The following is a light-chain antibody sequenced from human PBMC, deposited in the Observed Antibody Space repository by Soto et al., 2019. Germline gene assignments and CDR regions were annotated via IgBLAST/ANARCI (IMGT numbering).Light chain of an antibody. CDR2: GAS. CDR3: QQYGSSPTT. Sequence: VLKESPGTLSLSQGERATLSCRASQSVTSNYLAWYQQKPVQAPRLLFFGASIRATGIPDRFSGSGSGTDFTLTISRLEPEDFALYHCQQYGSSPTTFGHGTKVDI. V-gene: IGKV3-20*01. J-gene: IGKJ1*01. CDR1: QSVTSNY.